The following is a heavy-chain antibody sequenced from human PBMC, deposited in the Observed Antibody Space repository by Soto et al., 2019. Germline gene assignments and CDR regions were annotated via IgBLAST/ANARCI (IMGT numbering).Heavy chain of an antibody. V-gene: IGHV3-53*01. CDR3: ASDRVEGGYPEYFQH. J-gene: IGHJ1*01. D-gene: IGHD3-22*01. Sequence: EVQLVESGGGLIQPGGSLRLSCAASGFTVSSNYMSWVRQAPGKGLEWVSVIYSGGSTYYADSVKGRFTISRDNSKNTLYLQMNCLRAEDTAVYYCASDRVEGGYPEYFQHWGQGTLVTVSS. CDR1: GFTVSSNY. CDR2: IYSGGST.